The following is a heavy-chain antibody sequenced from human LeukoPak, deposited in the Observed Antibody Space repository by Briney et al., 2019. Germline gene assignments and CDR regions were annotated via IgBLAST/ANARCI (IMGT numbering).Heavy chain of an antibody. Sequence: PPETLSHTCTVSGGSISRGGYYWNWIRQHPREGLEWIGYFYYSRTTSYNPSLKSRATISVDTSNNQFSLKLSSVTAADTAVYYCARGDYGLYFFDSWGRGTLVTVSS. D-gene: IGHD4-17*01. J-gene: IGHJ4*02. CDR3: ARGDYGLYFFDS. CDR1: GGSISRGGYY. V-gene: IGHV4-31*03. CDR2: FYYSRTT.